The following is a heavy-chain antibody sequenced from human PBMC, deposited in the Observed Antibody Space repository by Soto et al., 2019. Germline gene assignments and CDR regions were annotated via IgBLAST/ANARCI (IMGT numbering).Heavy chain of an antibody. V-gene: IGHV3-23*01. CDR2: LLRPGRST. D-gene: IGHD3-22*01. Sequence: EVLLLQSGGGLVQPGGSLRLSCAASGFMFSDYAMTWARQAPGKELEWVSGLLRPGRSTYYADSVKGRFTISGDTSANTVYLQMDSLRAEDTAVYYCAKERHPVESVVVITPYFDYWGQGTLVTVSS. CDR3: AKERHPVESVVVITPYFDY. J-gene: IGHJ4*02. CDR1: GFMFSDYA.